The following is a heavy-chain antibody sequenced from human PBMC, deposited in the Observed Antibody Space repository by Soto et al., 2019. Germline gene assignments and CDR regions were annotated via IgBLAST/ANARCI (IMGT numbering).Heavy chain of an antibody. V-gene: IGHV4-31*03. D-gene: IGHD6-13*01. Sequence: LSLTCTVSGGSINTAGYYWNWVRHSPGKGLEWIGYIFYSGTTYYNPSLESRLTMSLDKSKSHFSLKLSSVTAADTAVYYCARGRRIAAAGRNWFDPWGQGTLVTVSS. CDR2: IFYSGTT. J-gene: IGHJ5*02. CDR3: ARGRRIAAAGRNWFDP. CDR1: GGSINTAGYY.